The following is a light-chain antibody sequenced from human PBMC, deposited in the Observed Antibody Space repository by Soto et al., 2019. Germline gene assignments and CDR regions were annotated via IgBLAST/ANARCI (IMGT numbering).Light chain of an antibody. Sequence: EIVLTQSPGTLSLSPGERATLSCRASQSVSSSYLAWYQQKPGQAPRLLIYGASIRATGIPDRFSVGGSGTDFTLTISRLEPEDLAVYYCQQYVSSLWTLGQGTKVEIK. CDR1: QSVSSSY. J-gene: IGKJ1*01. CDR2: GAS. CDR3: QQYVSSLWT. V-gene: IGKV3-20*01.